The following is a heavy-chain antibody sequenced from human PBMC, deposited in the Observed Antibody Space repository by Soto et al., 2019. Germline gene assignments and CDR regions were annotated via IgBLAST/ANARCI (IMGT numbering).Heavy chain of an antibody. J-gene: IGHJ6*03. CDR2: INHSGST. D-gene: IGHD2-15*01. CDR1: GGSFSGYY. Sequence: PSETLCLTCAVYGGSFSGYYWSGIRQPPGKGLEWIGEINHSGSTNYNPSLKSRVTISVDTSKNQFSLKLSSVTAADTAVYYCARGGGYCSVGSCSPSFNSYKRWDVWGKGTRLTAS. V-gene: IGHV4-34*01. CDR3: ARGGGYCSVGSCSPSFNSYKRWDV.